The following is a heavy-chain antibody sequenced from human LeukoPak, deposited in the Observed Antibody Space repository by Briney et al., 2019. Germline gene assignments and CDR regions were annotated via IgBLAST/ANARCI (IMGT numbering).Heavy chain of an antibody. CDR3: ARRSYYDFWSGYYTRRHYWYFDL. V-gene: IGHV4-4*09. CDR2: IYTSGST. J-gene: IGHJ2*01. CDR1: GGSISSYY. Sequence: PSETLSLTCTVSGGSISSYYWSWIRQPPGKGLEWIGYIYTSGSTNYNPSLKSRVTISVDTSKNQFSLKLSSVTAADTAVYYCARRSYYDFWSGYYTRRHYWYFDLWGRGTLVTVSS. D-gene: IGHD3-3*01.